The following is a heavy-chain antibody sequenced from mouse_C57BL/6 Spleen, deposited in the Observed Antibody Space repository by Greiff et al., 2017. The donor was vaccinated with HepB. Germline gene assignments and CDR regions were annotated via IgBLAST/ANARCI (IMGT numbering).Heavy chain of an antibody. J-gene: IGHJ3*01. Sequence: EVNVVESGGGLVKPGGSLKLSCAASGFTFSDYGMHWVRQTPKKGLEWVAYISSGSSTLYYADTVKGRFTISRDNAKNTLFLQMTSLRSEDTAMYYCAREGYYGSSYRFAYWGQGTLVTVSA. CDR2: ISSGSSTL. D-gene: IGHD1-1*01. V-gene: IGHV5-17*01. CDR1: GFTFSDYG. CDR3: AREGYYGSSYRFAY.